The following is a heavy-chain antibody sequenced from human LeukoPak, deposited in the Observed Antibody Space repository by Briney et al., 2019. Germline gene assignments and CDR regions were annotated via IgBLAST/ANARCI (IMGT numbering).Heavy chain of an antibody. V-gene: IGHV1-69*13. CDR1: GGTFSSYA. Sequence: SVKVSCKASGGTFSSYAISWVRQAPGQGLEWMGGIIPIFGTANYAQKFQGRVAITADESTSTAYMELSSLRSEDTAVYYCVKGPYSSSWYLGAYYYGMDVWGQGTTVTVSS. D-gene: IGHD6-13*01. CDR2: IIPIFGTA. CDR3: VKGPYSSSWYLGAYYYGMDV. J-gene: IGHJ6*02.